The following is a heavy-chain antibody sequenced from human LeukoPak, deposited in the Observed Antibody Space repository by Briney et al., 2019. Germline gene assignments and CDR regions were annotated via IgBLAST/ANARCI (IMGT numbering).Heavy chain of an antibody. V-gene: IGHV1-2*02. CDR3: ARAARAGYYYMDV. CDR1: GYTFTSYA. Sequence: ASVKVSCKASGYTFTSYAMNWVRQAPGQGLEWMGWINPNSGGTKYAQKFQGRVTMTIDTSITTAYMDLSRLRSDDTAVYYCARAARAGYYYMDVWGKGTTVTVSS. J-gene: IGHJ6*03. CDR2: INPNSGGT.